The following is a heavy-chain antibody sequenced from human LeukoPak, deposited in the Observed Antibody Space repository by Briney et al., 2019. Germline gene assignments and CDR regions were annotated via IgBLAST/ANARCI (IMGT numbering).Heavy chain of an antibody. V-gene: IGHV3-74*01. J-gene: IGHJ4*02. CDR2: INSDGSST. Sequence: PGGSLRLSCAASGFTFSSYWMHWVRQAPGKGLVWVPRINSDGSSTSYADSVKGRFTISRDNAKNTLYLQMNSLRAEDTAVYYCAKDDRRYSSSWHTWGQGTLVTVSS. CDR3: AKDDRRYSSSWHT. D-gene: IGHD6-13*01. CDR1: GFTFSSYW.